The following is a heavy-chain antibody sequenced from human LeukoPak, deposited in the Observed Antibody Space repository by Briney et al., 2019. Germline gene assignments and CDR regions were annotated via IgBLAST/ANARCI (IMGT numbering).Heavy chain of an antibody. D-gene: IGHD3-22*01. CDR1: GYTFTSYY. CDR2: INPSGNST. CDR3: ASGFMGYDRSGYYDDAFDI. Sequence: ASVKVSCKASGYTFTSYYMHWVRQAPGQGLEWMGIINPSGNSTSYAQKFQGRVSMTRDTSINTAYMEMRRLRSDDTAVYYCASGFMGYDRSGYYDDAFDIWGQGTMVTVSS. V-gene: IGHV1-46*01. J-gene: IGHJ3*02.